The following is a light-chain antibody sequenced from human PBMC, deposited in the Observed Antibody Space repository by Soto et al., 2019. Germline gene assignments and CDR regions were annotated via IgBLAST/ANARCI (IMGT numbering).Light chain of an antibody. CDR1: DIGSKG. CDR2: SDT. CDR3: QVWDSGSAHVV. V-gene: IGLV3-21*01. Sequence: SYELTQPPSVSVAPGKTASISCGGNDIGSKGVHWYQQKPGKAPVLVIYSDTDLPPVITERFSGSNSATLATLTISRVEAGDEADYYCQVWDSGSAHVVFGGGTKLTVL. J-gene: IGLJ2*01.